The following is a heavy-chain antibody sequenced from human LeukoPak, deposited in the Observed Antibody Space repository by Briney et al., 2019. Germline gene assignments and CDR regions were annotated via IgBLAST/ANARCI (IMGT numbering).Heavy chain of an antibody. CDR2: ITSSGTYI. D-gene: IGHD1-26*01. V-gene: IGHV3-21*01. CDR3: ARDPYSGNYGNYYYYYMDV. Sequence: GGSLRLSYATSGFTFNNYNMNWVRQAPGRALEWVSSITSSGTYIFYADSVKGRFTISRDNAKNSLYLQMNSLGPEDTAVYYGARDPYSGNYGNYYYYYMDVWGKGATVTISS. J-gene: IGHJ6*03. CDR1: GFTFNNYN.